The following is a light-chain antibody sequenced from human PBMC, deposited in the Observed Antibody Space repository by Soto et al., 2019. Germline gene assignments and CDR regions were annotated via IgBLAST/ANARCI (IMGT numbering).Light chain of an antibody. J-gene: IGKJ1*01. CDR3: QHYYNYPWT. CDR1: QDIHNY. CDR2: AAS. Sequence: AVLLTQSPSSFSASTGDRATITCRASQDIHNYLAWYQQVPGKAPKLLLYAASILQTGVPSRFTGSGSGTDFTLTFDGLQSEDFATYFCQHYYNYPWTFGQGTTVE. V-gene: IGKV1-8*01.